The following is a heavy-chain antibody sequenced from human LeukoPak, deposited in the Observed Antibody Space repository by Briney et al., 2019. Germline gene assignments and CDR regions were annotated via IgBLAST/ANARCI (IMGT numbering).Heavy chain of an antibody. CDR2: IIPIFGTA. V-gene: IGHV1-69*13. D-gene: IGHD3-3*01. Sequence: ASVKVSCKASGGTFSSYAISWVRQAPGQGLEWMGGIIPIFGTANYAPKFQGRVTITADESTSTAYMELSSLRSEDTAVYYCARGSDFWSGPAPGHYYYGMDVWGQGTTVTVSS. J-gene: IGHJ6*02. CDR1: GGTFSSYA. CDR3: ARGSDFWSGPAPGHYYYGMDV.